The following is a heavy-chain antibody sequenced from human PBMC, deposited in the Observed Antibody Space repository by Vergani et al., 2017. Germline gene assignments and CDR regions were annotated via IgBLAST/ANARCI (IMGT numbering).Heavy chain of an antibody. CDR1: GGSISSYY. V-gene: IGHV4-59*01. CDR3: ASTLGIVGATTFDY. Sequence: QVQLQQWGAGLLKPSETLSLTCTVSGGSISSYYWSWIRQPPGKGLEWIGYIYYSGSTNYNPSLKSRVTISVDTSKNQFSLKLSSVTAADTAVYYCASTLGIVGATTFDYWGQGTLVTVSS. CDR2: IYYSGST. D-gene: IGHD1-26*01. J-gene: IGHJ4*02.